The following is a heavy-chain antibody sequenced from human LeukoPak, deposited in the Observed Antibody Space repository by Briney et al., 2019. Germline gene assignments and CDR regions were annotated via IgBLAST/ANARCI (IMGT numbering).Heavy chain of an antibody. CDR2: IYTSEST. Sequence: PSETLSLTCSVSGGSISSSNYYWSWIRQPAGEGLEWIGRIYTSESTNYNPSLKSRVTMSVDTSKNQFSLKLSSVTAADTAVYYCARLRSPGDFDYWGQGTLVTVSS. CDR1: GGSISSSNYY. J-gene: IGHJ4*02. CDR3: ARLRSPGDFDY. V-gene: IGHV4-61*02. D-gene: IGHD1-26*01.